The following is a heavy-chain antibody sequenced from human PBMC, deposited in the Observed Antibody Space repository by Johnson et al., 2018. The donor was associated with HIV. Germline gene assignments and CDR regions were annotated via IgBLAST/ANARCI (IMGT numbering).Heavy chain of an antibody. J-gene: IGHJ3*02. CDR1: GFTFSSYA. V-gene: IGHV3-30-3*01. D-gene: IGHD5-12*01. Sequence: QVQLVESGGGVVQPGRSLRLSCAASGFTFSSYAMHWVRQDPGKGLEWVAVISYDGSNKYYADSVKGRFTISRDNSNNTLYLQMNSLRAEDTAVYYCAREDSGYVPDAFDIWGQGTMVTVSS. CDR2: ISYDGSNK. CDR3: AREDSGYVPDAFDI.